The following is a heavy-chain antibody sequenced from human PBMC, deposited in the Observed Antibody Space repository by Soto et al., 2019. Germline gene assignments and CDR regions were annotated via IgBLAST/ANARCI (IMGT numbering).Heavy chain of an antibody. CDR3: ARDSLDCSGGTCYSVYYFDY. J-gene: IGHJ4*02. V-gene: IGHV1-18*01. D-gene: IGHD2-15*01. CDR1: GYTFTSYG. Sequence: QVQLVQSGAEVKKPGASVKVSCKASGYTFTSYGMSWLRQAPGQGLEWMGWISAYNGNTNYAQKFQGRVTMTTDTSTSTADMELRSLRSDDTAVYYCARDSLDCSGGTCYSVYYFDYWGQGTLVTVSS. CDR2: ISAYNGNT.